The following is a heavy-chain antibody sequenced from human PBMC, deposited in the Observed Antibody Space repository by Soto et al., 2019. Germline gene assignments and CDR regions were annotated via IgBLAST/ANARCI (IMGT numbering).Heavy chain of an antibody. D-gene: IGHD3-10*01. V-gene: IGHV3-23*01. CDR3: AMIPTFMVRTPGDH. Sequence: EVQLLESGGDLVQPGGSLRLSCTTSGFRFSDSAMDWVRQAPGKGLEWVSSIGFTTTYYADSVKVRFIITRDNPKNTVYLQMNNLRVEDTAVYYCAMIPTFMVRTPGDHWGQGTPVIVSS. CDR2: IGFTTT. CDR1: GFRFSDSA. J-gene: IGHJ4*02.